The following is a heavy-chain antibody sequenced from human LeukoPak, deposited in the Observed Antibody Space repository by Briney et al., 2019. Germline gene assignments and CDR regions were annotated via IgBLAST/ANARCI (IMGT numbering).Heavy chain of an antibody. Sequence: KPSETLSLTCTVSGGSISSSSYYWGWIRQPPGKGLEWIGSIYYSGSTYYNPSLKSRVTISVDTSKNQFSLKLSSVTAADTAVYYCARRSPFNYYYYYYMDVWGKGTTVTVSS. D-gene: IGHD2/OR15-2a*01. J-gene: IGHJ6*03. CDR3: ARRSPFNYYYYYYMDV. CDR1: GGSISSSSYY. CDR2: IYYSGST. V-gene: IGHV4-39*01.